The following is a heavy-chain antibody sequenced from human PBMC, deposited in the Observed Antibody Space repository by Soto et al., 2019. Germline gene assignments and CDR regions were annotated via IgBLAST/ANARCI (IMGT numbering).Heavy chain of an antibody. V-gene: IGHV2-26*01. CDR1: GLSITDSEMG. CDR2: IDSSGEK. J-gene: IGHJ5*02. CDR3: ARRHLAVAVSPWFDP. D-gene: IGHD6-19*01. Sequence: QVTLKESGPVLVKPTEPLTLRCTVSGLSITDSEMGVSWIRQPAGQPLEWLAHIDSSGEKSYRTFLKSQLAISKDTSKSQIVLTLTNMDPADTATYYCARRHLAVAVSPWFDPWGQGIPVTVSS.